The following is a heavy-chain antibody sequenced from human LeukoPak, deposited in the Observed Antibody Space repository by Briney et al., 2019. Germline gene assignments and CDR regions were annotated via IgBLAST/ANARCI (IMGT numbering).Heavy chain of an antibody. CDR3: ARGGGSIAVADF. J-gene: IGHJ4*02. Sequence: PGGSLRLSCAASGFTFSSYGMHWVRQAPGKGLEWVSVIDGGGSTYYADSVKGRFTISRDKSKNTLYFQMNSLRVEDTAVYYCARGGGSIAVADFWGQGTLVTVSS. V-gene: IGHV3-53*01. CDR2: IDGGGST. CDR1: GFTFSSYG. D-gene: IGHD6-6*01.